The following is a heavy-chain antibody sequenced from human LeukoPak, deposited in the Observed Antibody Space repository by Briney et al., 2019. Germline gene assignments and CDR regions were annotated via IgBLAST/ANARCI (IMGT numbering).Heavy chain of an antibody. CDR1: GFTFSSYS. V-gene: IGHV3-21*01. Sequence: KPGGSLRLSCAASGFTFSSYSMNWVRQAQGKGLERVSSISSSSSYIYYADSVKGRFTISRDNAKNSLYLQMNGLRAEDTAVYYCARDLEGMVRGVPNWFDPWGQGTLVTVSS. J-gene: IGHJ5*02. D-gene: IGHD3-10*01. CDR2: ISSSSSYI. CDR3: ARDLEGMVRGVPNWFDP.